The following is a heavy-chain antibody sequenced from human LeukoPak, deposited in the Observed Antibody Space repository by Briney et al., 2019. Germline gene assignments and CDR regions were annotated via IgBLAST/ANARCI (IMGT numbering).Heavy chain of an antibody. J-gene: IGHJ4*02. D-gene: IGHD1-26*01. CDR2: IHSSGNT. CDR1: GGSISPYY. Sequence: SETLSLTCTVSGGSISPYYWSWIRQPPGKGLEWIGCIHSSGNTNYNPALKSRVTISVDTSKNQFSLKVTSVTAADTAVYYCAGHLYSATYYYWGQGTLVTISS. CDR3: AGHLYSATYYY. V-gene: IGHV4-59*08.